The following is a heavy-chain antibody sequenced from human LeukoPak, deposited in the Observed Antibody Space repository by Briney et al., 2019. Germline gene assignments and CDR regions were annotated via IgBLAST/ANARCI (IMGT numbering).Heavy chain of an antibody. Sequence: ASVKVSCKASGGTLSNYAIIWVRQAPGQGLEWMGRIITLLDITNYAQTFQGRVTITADTSTSTAYMELSSLRSADTAVYYCARDSDGSGRSNGMDVWGQGTAVTVSS. V-gene: IGHV1-69*04. CDR3: ARDSDGSGRSNGMDV. CDR2: IITLLDIT. D-gene: IGHD3-10*01. J-gene: IGHJ6*02. CDR1: GGTLSNYA.